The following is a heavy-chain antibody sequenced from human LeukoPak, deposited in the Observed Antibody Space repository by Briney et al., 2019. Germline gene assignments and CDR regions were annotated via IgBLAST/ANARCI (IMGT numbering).Heavy chain of an antibody. Sequence: GGSLRLSCAASGFAFGSPWMHWVRQAPGKGLVWVSRINSDGSATAYADSVKGRFTISRDNAENTLYLQMNSLRVEDTAVYYCARGTAGYHSSYFDYWGQGTLVTVSS. V-gene: IGHV3-74*01. CDR1: GFAFGSPW. D-gene: IGHD2-21*02. CDR2: INSDGSAT. CDR3: ARGTAGYHSSYFDY. J-gene: IGHJ4*02.